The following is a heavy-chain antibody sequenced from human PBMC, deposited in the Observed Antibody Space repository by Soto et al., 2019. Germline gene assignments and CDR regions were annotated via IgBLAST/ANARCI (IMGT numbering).Heavy chain of an antibody. D-gene: IGHD6-6*01. J-gene: IGHJ3*02. CDR2: IYPGDSDS. Sequence: GESLKLSCKASGFSFAVYWIAWVRQMPGKGLEWMGIIYPGDSDSRYSPSFQGQVTISADKSISTAYLQWSSLKASDTAMYYCARSRSNSSYVEDAFDIWGQGTMVTVSS. V-gene: IGHV5-51*01. CDR3: ARSRSNSSYVEDAFDI. CDR1: GFSFAVYW.